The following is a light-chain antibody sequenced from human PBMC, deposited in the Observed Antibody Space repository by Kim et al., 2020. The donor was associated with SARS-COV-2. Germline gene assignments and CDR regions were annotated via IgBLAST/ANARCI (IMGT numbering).Light chain of an antibody. V-gene: IGKV3-20*01. Sequence: EIVLTQSPDTLSLSPGQRATLSCRASQSVWNNYLAWYRQRPGQPPTLLIYGASRRVTGIPARFSGSGSGTYFTLTISRLEPEDFAVYYCQRYGTPPLTFGGGTKVDIK. J-gene: IGKJ4*01. CDR3: QRYGTPPLT. CDR1: QSVWNNY. CDR2: GAS.